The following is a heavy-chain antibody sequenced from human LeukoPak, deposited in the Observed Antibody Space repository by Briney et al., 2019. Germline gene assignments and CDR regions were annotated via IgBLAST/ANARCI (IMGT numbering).Heavy chain of an antibody. D-gene: IGHD6-19*01. Sequence: SETLSLTCAVSGYSISSGYYWGWIRQPPGKGLEWIGSIYHSGSTYYNPSLKNRVTISVDTSKNQFSLKLSSVTAADTAVYYCARVSGIAVAAFDLWGRGTLVTVSS. CDR1: GYSISSGYY. V-gene: IGHV4-38-2*01. J-gene: IGHJ2*01. CDR2: IYHSGST. CDR3: ARVSGIAVAAFDL.